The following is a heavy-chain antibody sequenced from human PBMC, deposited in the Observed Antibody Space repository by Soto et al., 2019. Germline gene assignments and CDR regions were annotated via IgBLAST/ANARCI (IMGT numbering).Heavy chain of an antibody. CDR3: QVYTAGPDAFDI. J-gene: IGHJ3*02. D-gene: IGHD6-19*01. V-gene: IGHV3-74*01. Sequence: GGSLRLSCAASGFTFSSYWMHWVRQAPGKGLVWVSRINSDGSSTSYADSVKGRFTISRDNAKNTLYLQMNSLRAEDTAVYYCQVYTAGPDAFDIWGQGTMVTVSS. CDR1: GFTFSSYW. CDR2: INSDGSST.